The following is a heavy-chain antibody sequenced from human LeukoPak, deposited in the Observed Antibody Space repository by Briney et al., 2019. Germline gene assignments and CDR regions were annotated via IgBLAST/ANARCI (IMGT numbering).Heavy chain of an antibody. CDR2: INSDGSST. D-gene: IGHD4-17*01. V-gene: IGHV3-74*01. Sequence: GGSLRLSCAASGFTFSSYWMHWVRQAPGKGLVWVSRINSDGSSTSYADSVKGRFTISRDNAKNSLYLQMNSLRAEDTALYYCAKVGYGDWIDYWGQGTLVTVSS. J-gene: IGHJ4*02. CDR1: GFTFSSYW. CDR3: AKVGYGDWIDY.